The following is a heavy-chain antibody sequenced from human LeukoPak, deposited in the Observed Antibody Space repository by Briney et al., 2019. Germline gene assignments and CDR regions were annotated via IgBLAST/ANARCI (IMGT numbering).Heavy chain of an antibody. CDR3: ANRRDGVWPS. V-gene: IGHV3-23*01. CDR2: ISGSGGTI. Sequence: GGSLRLSCAASGFPFSSYAMSWVRQAPGKGLEWVSTISGSGGTIYYADSVKGRFTISRDNSKNTLYLQMNSLRAEDTAIYYCANRRDGVWPSWGQGTMVTVSS. CDR1: GFPFSSYA. D-gene: IGHD2-8*01. J-gene: IGHJ3*01.